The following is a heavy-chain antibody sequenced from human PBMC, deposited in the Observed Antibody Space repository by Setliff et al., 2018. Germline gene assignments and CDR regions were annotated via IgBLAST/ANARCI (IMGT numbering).Heavy chain of an antibody. V-gene: IGHV3-64*01. CDR1: GFTFSGYY. CDR2: ISSNGGST. Sequence: SGGSLRLSCAASGFTFSGYYMQWVRQAPGKGLEYVSAISSNGGSTYYANSVKGRFTISRDNSKNTLYLQMGSLRVEDMAVYYCARGGQWLAFVDSWGQGTLVTVSS. CDR3: ARGGQWLAFVDS. D-gene: IGHD6-19*01. J-gene: IGHJ4*02.